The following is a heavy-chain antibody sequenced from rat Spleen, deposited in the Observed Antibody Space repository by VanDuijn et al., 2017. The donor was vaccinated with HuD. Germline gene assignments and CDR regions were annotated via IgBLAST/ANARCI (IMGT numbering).Heavy chain of an antibody. CDR1: GFTFSNYD. D-gene: IGHD1-2*01. J-gene: IGHJ4*01. Sequence: EVQLVESGGASVQPGGSMRLSCAASGFTFSNYDMAWVRQVPTKGLEWISSISPDGGSTYYPDSVKGRFTISRNNAENTVYLQMNSLRSEDTATYYCGKDMNYYSTYPFYVMGDWGQGASVTVSS. CDR3: GKDMNYYSTYPFYVMGD. CDR2: ISPDGGST. V-gene: IGHV5-25*01.